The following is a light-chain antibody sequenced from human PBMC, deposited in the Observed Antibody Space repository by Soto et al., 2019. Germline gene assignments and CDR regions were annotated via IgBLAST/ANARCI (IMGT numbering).Light chain of an antibody. Sequence: DIVLTPSPAIAAFSPVGMAPLSWRASQSLSSSFLAWYQQKPGQAPRLLIYGASTRATGIPARFSGSGSGTEFTLTISSLQSEDFAVYYCQQYNNWPWTFGQGTKVDNK. CDR1: QSLSSS. CDR3: QQYNNWPWT. J-gene: IGKJ1*01. CDR2: GAS. V-gene: IGKV3-15*01.